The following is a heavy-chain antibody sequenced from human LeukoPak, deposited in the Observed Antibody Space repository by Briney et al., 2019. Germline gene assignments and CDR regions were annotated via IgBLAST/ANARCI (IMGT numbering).Heavy chain of an antibody. CDR3: ARDSYYYDSSGYYRFDY. V-gene: IGHV4-4*07. CDR1: GGSISSYY. CDR2: IYTSGST. J-gene: IGHJ4*02. D-gene: IGHD3-22*01. Sequence: SETLSLTCTVSGGSISSYYWSWIRQPAGRGLEWIGRIYTSGSTNYNPSLKSRVTMSVDTSKNQFSLKLSSVTAADTAVYYCARDSYYYDSSGYYRFDYWGQGTLVTVSS.